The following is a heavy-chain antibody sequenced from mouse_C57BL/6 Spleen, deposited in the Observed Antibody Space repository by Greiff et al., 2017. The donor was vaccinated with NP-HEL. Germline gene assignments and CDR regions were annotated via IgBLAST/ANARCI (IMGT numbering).Heavy chain of an antibody. J-gene: IGHJ1*03. CDR2: ISNGGGST. CDR3: ARPPEDCDV. V-gene: IGHV5-12*01. CDR1: GFTFSDYY. Sequence: EVKLVESGGGLVQPGGSLKLSCAASGFTFSDYYMYWVRQTPEKRLEWVAYISNGGGSTYYPDTVKGRFTISRDNAKNTLYLQMSRLKSEDTAMYYCARPPEDCDVWGTGTTVTVSS.